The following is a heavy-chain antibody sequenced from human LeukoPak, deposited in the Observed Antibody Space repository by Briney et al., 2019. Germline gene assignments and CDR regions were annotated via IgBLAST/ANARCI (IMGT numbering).Heavy chain of an antibody. V-gene: IGHV3-7*01. Sequence: GGSLRLSCEASGFTFSTYWMSWVRQAPGKGLEWVANIKQDGSQTYHADSVKGRFTISRDNAKNSLYLQMNSLRAEDTAVYYCAELGITMIGGVWGKGTTVTISS. D-gene: IGHD3-10*02. J-gene: IGHJ6*04. CDR2: IKQDGSQT. CDR3: AELGITMIGGV. CDR1: GFTFSTYW.